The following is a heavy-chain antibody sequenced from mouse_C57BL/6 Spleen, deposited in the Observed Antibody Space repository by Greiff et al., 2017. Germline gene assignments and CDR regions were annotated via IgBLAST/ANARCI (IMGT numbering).Heavy chain of an antibody. V-gene: IGHV1-76*01. CDR2: IYPGSGNT. CDR1: GYTFTDYY. D-gene: IGHD1-1*01. Sequence: QVQLKQSGAELVRPGASVKLSCKASGYTFTDYYINWVKQRPGQGLEWIARIYPGSGNTYYNEKFKGKATLTAEKSSSTAYLQLSSLTSVDSAVYFFARPTVVATDYAMDYWGQGTSVTFSS. J-gene: IGHJ4*01. CDR3: ARPTVVATDYAMDY.